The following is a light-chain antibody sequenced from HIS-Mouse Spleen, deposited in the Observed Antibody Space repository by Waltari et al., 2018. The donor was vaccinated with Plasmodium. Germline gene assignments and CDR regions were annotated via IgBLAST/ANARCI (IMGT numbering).Light chain of an antibody. CDR1: ALPKKY. CDR3: YSTDSSGNHRV. CDR2: EDS. V-gene: IGLV3-10*01. J-gene: IGLJ3*02. Sequence: SYELTQPPSVSVSPGQTARITCSGDALPKKYAYWYQQKSGQAPVLVIYEDSKRTSGIPEGFHGSSSGTMATLTISGSQVEDEADYYCYSTDSSGNHRVFGGGNKLTVL.